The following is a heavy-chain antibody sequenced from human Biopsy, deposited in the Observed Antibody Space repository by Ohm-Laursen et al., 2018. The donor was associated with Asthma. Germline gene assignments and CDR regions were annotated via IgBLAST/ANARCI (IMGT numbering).Heavy chain of an antibody. CDR3: AKDVFPGWELRRGPDY. V-gene: IGHV3-30*18. J-gene: IGHJ4*02. CDR1: GFSFSNYG. D-gene: IGHD1-26*01. Sequence: SLRLSCTASGFSFSNYGMHWVRQAPGKGLDWVAVISFDGSNKNYTDSVKGRFTISRDNSKNTLHLQMNSLRAEDTAVYYCAKDVFPGWELRRGPDYWGQGTLVTVSS. CDR2: ISFDGSNK.